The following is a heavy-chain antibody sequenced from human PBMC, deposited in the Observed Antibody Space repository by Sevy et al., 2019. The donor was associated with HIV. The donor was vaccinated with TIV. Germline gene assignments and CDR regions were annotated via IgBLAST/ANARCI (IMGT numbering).Heavy chain of an antibody. CDR3: ARDCSSTTCLWGMDV. CDR2: IKLDGSEK. Sequence: GGSLRLSCAASGFSFSNYWMSWVRQAPGKGLEWVANIKLDGSEKYYVDSVKGRLTISRDNAKKSLYLQMNSLRTEDTAVYYCARDCSSTTCLWGMDVWGQGTTVTVSS. CDR1: GFSFSNYW. V-gene: IGHV3-7*03. D-gene: IGHD2-2*01. J-gene: IGHJ6*02.